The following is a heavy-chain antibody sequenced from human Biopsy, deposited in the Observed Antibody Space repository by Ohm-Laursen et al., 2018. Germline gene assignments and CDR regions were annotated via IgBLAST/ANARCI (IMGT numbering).Heavy chain of an antibody. J-gene: IGHJ5*01. Sequence: SETLSLTCAVFGTSFNDYSWTWIRQPPGKGLEWIGEVNHSGSTKYSPSLKSRVTISGDTSQNQFSLTLRSLTAADRAMYYCVRGTVTGFNALILLPGRGWFDSWGQGTPVTVSS. D-gene: IGHD3-3*02. CDR3: VRGTVTGFNALILLPGRGWFDS. CDR1: GTSFNDYS. V-gene: IGHV4-34*01. CDR2: VNHSGST.